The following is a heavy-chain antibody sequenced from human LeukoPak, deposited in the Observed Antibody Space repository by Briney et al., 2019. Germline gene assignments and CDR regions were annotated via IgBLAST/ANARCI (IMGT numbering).Heavy chain of an antibody. CDR3: AREILSYSSSWYVPDAFDI. Sequence: SVKVSCTASGGTFSSYAISWVRQAPGQGLEWMGGIIPVFGTANYAQKFQGRVTITADESTSTAYMELSSLRSEDTAVYYCAREILSYSSSWYVPDAFDIWGQGTMVTVSS. D-gene: IGHD6-13*01. J-gene: IGHJ3*02. CDR1: GGTFSSYA. CDR2: IIPVFGTA. V-gene: IGHV1-69*01.